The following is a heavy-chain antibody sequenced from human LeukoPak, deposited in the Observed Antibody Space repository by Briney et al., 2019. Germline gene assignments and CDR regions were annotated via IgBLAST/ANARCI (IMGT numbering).Heavy chain of an antibody. CDR3: ARLAGLRGEDY. Sequence: SETLSLTCTVSGGSISSYYWGWIRQPPGKRLEWIGYIYYSGSTNYNPSLKSRVTISVDTSKNQFSLKLSSVTAADTAVYYCARLAGLRGEDYWGQGALVTVSS. CDR2: IYYSGST. J-gene: IGHJ4*02. V-gene: IGHV4-59*08. D-gene: IGHD5-12*01. CDR1: GGSISSYY.